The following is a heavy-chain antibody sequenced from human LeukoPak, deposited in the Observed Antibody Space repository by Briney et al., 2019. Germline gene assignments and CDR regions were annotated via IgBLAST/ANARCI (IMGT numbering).Heavy chain of an antibody. D-gene: IGHD2-2*01. Sequence: PGGSLRLSCAASGFTFSSYAMSWVRQAPGKGLEWVSAISGSGGSTYYADSVKGRFTISRDNSKNTLYLQMNSLRAEDTAVYYCAKEDIVVVGAEQNYYYGMDVWGQGTTVTVSS. V-gene: IGHV3-23*01. CDR3: AKEDIVVVGAEQNYYYGMDV. CDR1: GFTFSSYA. J-gene: IGHJ6*02. CDR2: ISGSGGST.